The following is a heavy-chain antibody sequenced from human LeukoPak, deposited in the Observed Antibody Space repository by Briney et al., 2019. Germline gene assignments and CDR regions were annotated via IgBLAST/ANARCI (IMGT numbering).Heavy chain of an antibody. CDR3: TSGIGTYDY. CDR1: GLTFSEYW. D-gene: IGHD1-14*01. V-gene: IGHV3-74*03. Sequence: GGSLRLSCAVSGLTFSEYWMHWVRHAAGKGLVWVAGISKDGGSTEYADFVKGRCTISRDNAKNTLYLQMNSLTVDDTAVYYCTSGIGTYDYWGLGAQVTVSS. J-gene: IGHJ4*02. CDR2: ISKDGGST.